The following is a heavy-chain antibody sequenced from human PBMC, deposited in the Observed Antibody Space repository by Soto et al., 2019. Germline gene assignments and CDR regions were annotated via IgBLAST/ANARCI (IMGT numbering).Heavy chain of an antibody. J-gene: IGHJ4*02. CDR2: INHSGST. V-gene: IGHV4-34*01. Sequence: QVQLQQWGAGLLKPSETLSLTCAVYGGSFSGYYWTWIRQPPGTGLEWIGEINHSGSTNYNPSLKSRVTISVDTSKNQFSLKLTSVTAAATAVYYCARYKITGLFDYWGQGTLVTVSS. CDR1: GGSFSGYY. D-gene: IGHD2-8*02. CDR3: ARYKITGLFDY.